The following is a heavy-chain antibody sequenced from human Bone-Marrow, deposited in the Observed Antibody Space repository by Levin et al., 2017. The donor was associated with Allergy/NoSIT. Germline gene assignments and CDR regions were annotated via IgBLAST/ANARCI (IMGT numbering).Heavy chain of an antibody. D-gene: IGHD2-15*01. CDR1: GGSISSFY. J-gene: IGHJ4*02. CDR2: IYYSGTI. CDR3: ARGKLGRVIDC. Sequence: SETLSLTCTVSGGSISSFYWTWNRQPPGKGLEWIGYIYYSGTINYNPSLKSRVTISIDPPKNQFTLKLTSVTAAATAVNYCARGKLGRVIDCWGQGNLVTVSS. V-gene: IGHV4-59*01.